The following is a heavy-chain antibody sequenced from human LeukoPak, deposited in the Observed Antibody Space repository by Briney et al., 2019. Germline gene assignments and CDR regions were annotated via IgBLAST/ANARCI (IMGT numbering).Heavy chain of an antibody. V-gene: IGHV3-23*01. CDR3: AKPLRPTTSYLDC. Sequence: GGSLRLSCAASGFTFDTHTMTWVRQAPGKGLEWVSSIFDDGANTYYADSVKGRFTISRDNSKNTLFLQMNSLRVDDTAIYYCAKPLRPTTSYLDCWGQGTLVTVSS. D-gene: IGHD1-1*01. CDR1: GFTFDTHT. CDR2: IFDDGANT. J-gene: IGHJ4*02.